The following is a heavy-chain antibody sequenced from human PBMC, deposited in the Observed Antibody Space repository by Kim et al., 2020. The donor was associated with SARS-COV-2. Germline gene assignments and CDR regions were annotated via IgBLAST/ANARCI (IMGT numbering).Heavy chain of an antibody. J-gene: IGHJ4*02. D-gene: IGHD2-15*01. Sequence: KGRFTISRDNSKNTLYLQMNSLRAEDTAVYYCAKQYCSGGSCYFRDTFDYWGQGTLVTVSS. CDR3: AKQYCSGGSCYFRDTFDY. V-gene: IGHV3-30*02.